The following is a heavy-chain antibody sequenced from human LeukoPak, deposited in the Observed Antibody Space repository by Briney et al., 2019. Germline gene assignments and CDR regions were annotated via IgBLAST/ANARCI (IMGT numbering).Heavy chain of an antibody. CDR2: ISSSSSYI. CDR3: ARGAPYRSGANCMYYFDY. D-gene: IGHD2-15*01. CDR1: GITFSSYR. V-gene: IGHV3-21*01. Sequence: GGSLRLSCAASGITFSSYRMNWVRQAPGKGLEWVSSISSSSSYIYYADSVRGRFTISRDNAKNSLYLQMNSLRAEDTAVYYCARGAPYRSGANCMYYFDYWGQGTLVTVSS. J-gene: IGHJ4*02.